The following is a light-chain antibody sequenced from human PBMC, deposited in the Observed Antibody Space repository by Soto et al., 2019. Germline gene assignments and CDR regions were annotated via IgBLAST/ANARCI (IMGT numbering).Light chain of an antibody. Sequence: DIPMTQSPSTLSASVGDRVTITCRARQSISRWLAWYQQKSGKAPKFLIYDASSLESGVPSRFSGSGSGTEFTLTITTLQPDDFATYYCQQYDSYPWTFGQGTKVEIK. J-gene: IGKJ1*01. V-gene: IGKV1-5*01. CDR1: QSISRW. CDR3: QQYDSYPWT. CDR2: DAS.